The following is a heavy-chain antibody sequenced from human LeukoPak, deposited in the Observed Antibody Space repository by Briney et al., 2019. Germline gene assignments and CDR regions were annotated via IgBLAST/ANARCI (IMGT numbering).Heavy chain of an antibody. CDR3: AREIVVVSAANLGTGDY. V-gene: IGHV3-21*01. Sequence: GGSLRLSCGASGFTFNTYSMNWVRQAPGKGLEWVSSISSSSSYIDYADSVKGRFTISRDNAKNSLYLHMNRLRAEDTAVYYCAREIVVVSAANLGTGDYWGQGTLVTVSS. J-gene: IGHJ4*02. CDR1: GFTFNTYS. D-gene: IGHD2-2*01. CDR2: ISSSSSYI.